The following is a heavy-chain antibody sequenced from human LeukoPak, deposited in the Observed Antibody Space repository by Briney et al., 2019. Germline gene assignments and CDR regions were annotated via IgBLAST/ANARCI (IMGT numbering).Heavy chain of an antibody. CDR3: ARDRGIQTFDY. CDR1: GFTFSSYA. J-gene: IGHJ4*02. CDR2: ISYDGSNK. V-gene: IGHV3-30-3*01. D-gene: IGHD5-18*01. Sequence: GRSLRLSCAASGFTFSSYAMHWVRQAPGKGLEWVAVISYDGSNKYYADSVKGRFTISRDNSKNTLYLQMNSLRAEDTAVYYCARDRGIQTFDYWGQGTLVTVSS.